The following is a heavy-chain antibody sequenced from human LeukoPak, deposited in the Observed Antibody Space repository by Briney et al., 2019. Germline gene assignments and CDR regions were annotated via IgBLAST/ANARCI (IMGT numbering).Heavy chain of an antibody. CDR3: ARGPQWEPKIYYYYYMDV. Sequence: SVKVSCKASGGTFSSYAISWVRQAPGQGLEWMGGIIPIFGTANYAQKFQGRVTITTDESTSTAYMELSSPRSEDTAVYYCARGPQWEPKIYYYYYMDVWGKGTTVTVSS. CDR2: IIPIFGTA. D-gene: IGHD1-26*01. J-gene: IGHJ6*03. V-gene: IGHV1-69*05. CDR1: GGTFSSYA.